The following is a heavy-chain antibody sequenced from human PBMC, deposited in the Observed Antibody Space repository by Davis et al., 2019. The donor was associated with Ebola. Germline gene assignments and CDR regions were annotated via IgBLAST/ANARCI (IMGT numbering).Heavy chain of an antibody. J-gene: IGHJ2*01. Sequence: GESLKISCSASGFSFSSYGMHWLRQAPGKGLQWVALISYDGGNVDYADFVKGRFTISRDNSKNPVYLQMNSLKADDTAVYYCVKVAPRGSDPSYWYFDLWGRGTLVTVSS. CDR1: GFSFSSYG. CDR2: ISYDGGNV. V-gene: IGHV3-30*18. D-gene: IGHD1-26*01. CDR3: VKVAPRGSDPSYWYFDL.